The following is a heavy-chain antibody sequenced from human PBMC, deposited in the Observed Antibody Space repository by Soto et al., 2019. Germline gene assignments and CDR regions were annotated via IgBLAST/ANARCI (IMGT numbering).Heavy chain of an antibody. D-gene: IGHD3-22*01. J-gene: IGHJ4*02. CDR1: GFTFTDYA. CDR2: ISNIGTST. Sequence: GSLRLSCSASGFTFTDYALHWVRQTPGKGLQYVSSISNIGTSTYYADSVKGRFTISRDNSKNTLYLQVNSLRAEDTAVYYCVKPPAYYYDSRAYYPVWCEGTLVTVSS. V-gene: IGHV3-64D*06. CDR3: VKPPAYYYDSRAYYPV.